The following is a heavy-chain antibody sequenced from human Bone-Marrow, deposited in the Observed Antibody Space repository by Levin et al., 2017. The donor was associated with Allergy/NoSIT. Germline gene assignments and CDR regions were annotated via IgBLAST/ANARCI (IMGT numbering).Heavy chain of an antibody. D-gene: IGHD1-26*01. CDR1: SGSINSFY. CDR2: ISDSGTT. CDR3: ARSDVGPYGMDV. V-gene: IGHV4-59*01. J-gene: IGHJ6*02. Sequence: SETLSLTCTDSSGSINSFYWSWIRQPPGKGLEWIGYISDSGTTSYNPSLKNRVTISPHTSQHQFSLVLRSVTTADTAKYFCARSDVGPYGMDVWGQGTTVTVSS.